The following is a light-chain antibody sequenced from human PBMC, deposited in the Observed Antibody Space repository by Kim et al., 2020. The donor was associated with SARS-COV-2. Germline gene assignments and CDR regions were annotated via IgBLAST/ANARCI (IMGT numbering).Light chain of an antibody. J-gene: IGLJ1*01. CDR2: EVS. Sequence: QSALTQPPSASGSPGQSVTISCTGTSSDVGRYNYLSWYQLPPGKAPKLMIYEVSQRPSGVPDRFSCSNSGNTASLTVSGLQADDEADYYCRSYAGSNNYVFGTGTKVTVL. CDR1: SSDVGRYNY. V-gene: IGLV2-8*01. CDR3: RSYAGSNNYV.